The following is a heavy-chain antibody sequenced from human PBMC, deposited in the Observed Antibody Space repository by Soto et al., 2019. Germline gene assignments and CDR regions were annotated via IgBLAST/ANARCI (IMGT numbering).Heavy chain of an antibody. CDR1: GYTFTRYY. V-gene: IGHV1-46*03. CDR2: VNPSGGST. D-gene: IGHD2-15*01. J-gene: IGHJ4*02. CDR3: TRGPGGSYLDY. Sequence: ASVKVSCKASGYTFTRYYIYWVRQAPGQGLEWMGIVNPSGGSTNYAQQFQGRVTMTRDTSTSTVYMVLSSLRSEDTAVYFCTRGPGGSYLDYWGQGTLVTVSS.